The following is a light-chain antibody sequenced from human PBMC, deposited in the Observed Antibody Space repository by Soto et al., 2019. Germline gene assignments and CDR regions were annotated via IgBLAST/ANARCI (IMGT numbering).Light chain of an antibody. V-gene: IGKV3-20*01. CDR2: GAS. Sequence: EIVMTQSPATLSVSPGERATLSCRASQSVSSNLAWYQQKPGQAPRLLIYGASSRATGIPDRFSGSGSGTDFALTISRLEPEDFAVYYCQQYGSSPGTVGQGTKVDNK. CDR1: QSVSSN. J-gene: IGKJ1*01. CDR3: QQYGSSPGT.